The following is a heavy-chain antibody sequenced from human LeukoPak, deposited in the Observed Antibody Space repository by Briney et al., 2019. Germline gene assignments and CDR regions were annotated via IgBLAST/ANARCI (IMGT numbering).Heavy chain of an antibody. J-gene: IGHJ5*02. D-gene: IGHD3-22*01. CDR2: ISSGGTTI. V-gene: IGHV3-11*04. Sequence: PGGSLRLSCAASGFTISDYSMSWIRQAPGKGLEWVSHISSGGTTIYYADSVKGRFTISSDNAKNTLNLQMNSLRAEDTAVYYCARDLGQYYDTSDNWFDPWGQGTLVTVSS. CDR3: ARDLGQYYDTSDNWFDP. CDR1: GFTISDYS.